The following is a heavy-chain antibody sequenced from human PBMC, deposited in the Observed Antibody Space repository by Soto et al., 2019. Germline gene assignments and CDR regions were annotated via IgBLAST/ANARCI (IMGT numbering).Heavy chain of an antibody. Sequence: SETLSLTCAVYGGSFSGYYWSWIRQPPGEGLEWIGEINHSGSTNYNPSLKKRVTISVDTSKNQFSLKRISVTPADTAAYYCARSGGGVVVVADFPYWFDHWGQGTLVTVSS. CDR1: GGSFSGYY. V-gene: IGHV4-34*01. CDR2: INHSGST. CDR3: ARSGGGVVVVADFPYWFDH. D-gene: IGHD2-15*01. J-gene: IGHJ5*02.